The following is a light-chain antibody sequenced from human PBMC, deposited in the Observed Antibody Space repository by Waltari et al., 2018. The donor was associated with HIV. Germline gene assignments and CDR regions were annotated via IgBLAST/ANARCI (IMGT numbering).Light chain of an antibody. CDR2: GNT. J-gene: IGLJ1*01. CDR3: QSYDSGLSAYV. V-gene: IGLV1-40*01. CDR1: SSNIGAGYD. Sequence: QSVLTQPPSVSGAPGQRVTISCTGSSSNIGAGYDVPRFQQLPGTAPKLLIYGNTNRPSGVPDRFSGSKSGTSASLAITGLQAEDEGDYYCQSYDSGLSAYVFGTGTKVTVL.